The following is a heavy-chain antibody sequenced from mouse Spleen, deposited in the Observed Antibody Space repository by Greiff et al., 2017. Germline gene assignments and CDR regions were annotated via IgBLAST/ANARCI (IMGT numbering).Heavy chain of an antibody. D-gene: IGHD2-4*01. CDR3: AREGKDYDDGFDY. Sequence: QVQLQQPGAELVKPGASVKLSCKASGYTFTSYWMQWVKQRPGQGLEWIGEIDPSDSYTNYNQKFKGKATLTVDTSSSTAYMQLSSLTSEDSAVYYCAREGKDYDDGFDYWGQGTTLTVSS. CDR2: IDPSDSYT. J-gene: IGHJ2*01. CDR1: GYTFTSYW. V-gene: IGHV1-50*01.